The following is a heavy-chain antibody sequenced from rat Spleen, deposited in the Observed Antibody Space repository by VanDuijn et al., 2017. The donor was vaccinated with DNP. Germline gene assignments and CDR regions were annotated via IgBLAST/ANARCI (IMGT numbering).Heavy chain of an antibody. Sequence: EVQLVESGGGLVQPGRSLKLSCAASGFTFSDFNMAWVRQAPKRGLEWVATITYDGSDANYRDSVMGRFTISRDNARNTLYLQMDSLRSEDTATYYCARRGGITTSYFDYWGQGVMVTVSS. D-gene: IGHD1-4*01. V-gene: IGHV5-7*01. J-gene: IGHJ2*01. CDR2: ITYDGSDA. CDR1: GFTFSDFN. CDR3: ARRGGITTSYFDY.